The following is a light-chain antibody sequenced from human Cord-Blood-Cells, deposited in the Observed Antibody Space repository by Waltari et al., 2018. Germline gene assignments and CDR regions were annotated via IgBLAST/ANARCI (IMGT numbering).Light chain of an antibody. CDR1: SSNIGRNY. J-gene: IGLJ1*01. Sequence: QSVLTHPPSASGTPGQRVTIPCSVSSSNIGRNYVSWYQQLPGTAPKLLIYRNNQRPSGVPDRFSGSKSGTSASLAISGLRSEDEADYYCAAWDDSLSGYVFGTGTKVTVL. CDR3: AAWDDSLSGYV. CDR2: RNN. V-gene: IGLV1-47*01.